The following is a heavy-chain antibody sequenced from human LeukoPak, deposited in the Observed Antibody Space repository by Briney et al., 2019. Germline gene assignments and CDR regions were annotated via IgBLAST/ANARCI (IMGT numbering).Heavy chain of an antibody. Sequence: GGSLRLSCAASGFTFSNYEMNWVRQAPGKGLEWVSYISSSGSTTYYADSVKGRFTISRDNAKNSLYLQMNSLRAEDTAVYYCARGYRSGGCCYFDYWGLGTPVTVSS. V-gene: IGHV3-48*03. J-gene: IGHJ4*02. CDR2: ISSSGSTT. CDR3: ARGYRSGGCCYFDY. D-gene: IGHD2-15*01. CDR1: GFTFSNYE.